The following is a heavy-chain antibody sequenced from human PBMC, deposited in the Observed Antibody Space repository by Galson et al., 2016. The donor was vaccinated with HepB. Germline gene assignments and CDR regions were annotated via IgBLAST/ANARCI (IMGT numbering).Heavy chain of an antibody. Sequence: SLRLSCAASGFTFSGYSIHWVRQAPGKGLEWVAVISTDGNTQWYADSVKGRFTVSRDNSRNTLDLQMNTLRAEDTAVFYCARGEGVHYDNGHSHGYLDYWGQGSLVTVAP. D-gene: IGHD3-22*01. J-gene: IGHJ4*02. CDR1: GFTFSGYS. V-gene: IGHV3-30-3*01. CDR2: ISTDGNTQ. CDR3: ARGEGVHYDNGHSHGYLDY.